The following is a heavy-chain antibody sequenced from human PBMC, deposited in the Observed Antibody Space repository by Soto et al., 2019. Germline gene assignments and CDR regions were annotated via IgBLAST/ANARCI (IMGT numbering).Heavy chain of an antibody. Sequence: QVQLQESGPGLVKPSQTLSLTCTVSGGSISSGGYYWSWIRQHPGKGLEWIGYIYNSGSTYYNPSLKSRVTISLDTSKNQFSLKLSSVTAADTAVYYCARSDSSGYYFDYWGQGTLVTVSS. D-gene: IGHD3-22*01. V-gene: IGHV4-31*03. CDR1: GGSISSGGYY. CDR2: IYNSGST. CDR3: ARSDSSGYYFDY. J-gene: IGHJ4*02.